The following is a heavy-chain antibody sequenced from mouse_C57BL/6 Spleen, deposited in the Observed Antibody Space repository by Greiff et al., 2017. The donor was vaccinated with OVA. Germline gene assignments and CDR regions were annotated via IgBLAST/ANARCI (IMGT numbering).Heavy chain of an antibody. V-gene: IGHV1-74*01. D-gene: IGHD3-2*02. Sequence: QVQLKQPGAELVKPGASVKVSCKQRPGQGLEWIGRIHPSDSDTNYNQKFKGKATLTVDKSSSTAYMQLSSLTSEDSAVYYCASPDSSGTGCAYWGQGTLVTVSA. CDR3: ASPDSSGTGCAY. CDR2: IHPSDSDT. J-gene: IGHJ3*01.